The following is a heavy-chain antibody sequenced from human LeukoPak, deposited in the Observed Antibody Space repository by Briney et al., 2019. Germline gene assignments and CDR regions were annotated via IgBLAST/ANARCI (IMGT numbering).Heavy chain of an antibody. D-gene: IGHD3-22*01. Sequence: PSETLSLTCTVSGGSISSYYWSWIRQPAGKGLGWIGRIYTSGSTNYNPSLKSRVTMSVDTSKNQFSLKLSSVTAADTAVYYCAREAYYDSSGYYLMGNWFDPWGQGTLVTVSS. CDR1: GGSISSYY. CDR2: IYTSGST. J-gene: IGHJ5*02. CDR3: AREAYYDSSGYYLMGNWFDP. V-gene: IGHV4-4*07.